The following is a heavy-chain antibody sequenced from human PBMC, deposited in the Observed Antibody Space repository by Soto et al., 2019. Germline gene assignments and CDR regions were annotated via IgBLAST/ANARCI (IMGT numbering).Heavy chain of an antibody. CDR2: ISYDGSNK. CDR3: ARASEFDY. Sequence: PVGSLRLSCAASGFTFSSYAMHWVRQAPGKGLEWVAVISYDGSNKYYADSVKGRFTISRDNSKNTLYLQMNSLRAEDTAVYYCARASEFDYWGQGTLVTVSS. CDR1: GFTFSSYA. J-gene: IGHJ4*02. V-gene: IGHV3-30-3*01.